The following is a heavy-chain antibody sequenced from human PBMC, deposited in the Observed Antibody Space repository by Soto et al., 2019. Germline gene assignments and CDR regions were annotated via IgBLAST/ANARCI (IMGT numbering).Heavy chain of an antibody. CDR2: TRNKGNSYST. J-gene: IGHJ3*02. V-gene: IGHV3-72*01. CDR3: TINYYDTSGYSIDI. D-gene: IGHD3-22*01. Sequence: GGSLRLSCAASGFTFSDHYMDWVRQAPGKGLEWVGRTRNKGNSYSTEYAASVKGRFTISRDDSKNSLYLQMNSLKTEDTAVYYCTINYYDTSGYSIDIWRQGTMVTVSS. CDR1: GFTFSDHY.